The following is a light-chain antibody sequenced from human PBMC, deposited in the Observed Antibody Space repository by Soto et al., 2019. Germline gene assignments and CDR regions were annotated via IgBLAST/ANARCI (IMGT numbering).Light chain of an antibody. CDR1: SSDVGGYNY. CDR3: YSYTPSSTYA. CDR2: HVS. V-gene: IGLV2-14*01. J-gene: IGLJ1*01. Sequence: QSALTQPASVSGSPGQSITISCTGTSSDVGGYNYVSWYQQHPAKVPKLMIYHVSNRPSGVSDRFSGSKSGNTASLTISGLQAEDEGDYYCYSYTPSSTYASGPVTKFPVL.